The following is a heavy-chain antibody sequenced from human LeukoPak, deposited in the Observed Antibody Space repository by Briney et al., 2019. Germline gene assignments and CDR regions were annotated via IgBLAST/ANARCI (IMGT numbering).Heavy chain of an antibody. J-gene: IGHJ4*02. CDR3: ARDSGYYYDSSGSDY. V-gene: IGHV1-69*06. D-gene: IGHD3-22*01. Sequence: ASVKVSCKASGGTFSSYAISWVRQAPGQGLEWMGGIIPIFGTANYAQKFQGRVTITADKSTSTAYMELSSLRSEDTAVYYCARDSGYYYDSSGSDYWGQGTLVTVSS. CDR1: GGTFSSYA. CDR2: IIPIFGTA.